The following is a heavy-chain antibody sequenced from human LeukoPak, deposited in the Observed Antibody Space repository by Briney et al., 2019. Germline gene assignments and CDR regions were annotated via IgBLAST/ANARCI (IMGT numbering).Heavy chain of an antibody. D-gene: IGHD3-10*01. CDR2: MSYSGST. Sequence: PSETLSLTRTVSGGSINSGLYYWGWIRQPPGKGLEWIGRMSYSGSTDYNPSLKSRVTISVDTSKNQFSLRLSSVTAADTAVYYCAREPGRRVRENSYYYYYMDVWGKGTTVTISS. CDR1: GGSINSGLYY. CDR3: AREPGRRVRENSYYYYYMDV. J-gene: IGHJ6*03. V-gene: IGHV4-39*07.